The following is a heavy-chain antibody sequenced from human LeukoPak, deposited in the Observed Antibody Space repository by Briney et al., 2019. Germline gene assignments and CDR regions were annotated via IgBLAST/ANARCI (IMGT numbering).Heavy chain of an antibody. CDR1: GFTVSSNY. CDR3: ARDPYGSGSQEGTDV. V-gene: IGHV3-53*01. D-gene: IGHD3-10*01. J-gene: IGHJ6*02. CDR2: IYSGGST. Sequence: GGSLRLSCAASGFTVSSNYMSWVRQAPGKGLEWVSVIYSGGSTYYADSVKGRFTISRDNSKNTLYLQMSSLRAEDTAVYYCARDPYGSGSQEGTDVWGQGTTVTVSS.